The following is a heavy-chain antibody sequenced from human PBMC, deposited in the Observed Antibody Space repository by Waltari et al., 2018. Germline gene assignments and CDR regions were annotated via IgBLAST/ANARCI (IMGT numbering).Heavy chain of an antibody. J-gene: IGHJ4*02. CDR2: SNPSSGGT. Sequence: QVQLVQSGAEVKKPGASVKVSCKASGYTFTGYYMHWVRQAPGQGLEWMGRSNPSSGGTNYAQKCQGRVTMTRDTSISTAYMELSRLRSDDTAVYYCARGFRGGYYGHLDYWGQGTLVTVSS. CDR1: GYTFTGYY. V-gene: IGHV1-2*06. CDR3: ARGFRGGYYGHLDY. D-gene: IGHD3-3*01.